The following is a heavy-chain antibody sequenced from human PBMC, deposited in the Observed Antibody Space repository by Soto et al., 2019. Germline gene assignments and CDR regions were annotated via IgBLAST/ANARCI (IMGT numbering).Heavy chain of an antibody. CDR1: GGSISSYS. V-gene: IGHV4-30-2*01. J-gene: IGHJ5*02. CDR2: IYHSGST. CDR3: ARVPDR. Sequence: SENLSLTCTVSGGSISSYSWSWIRQPPGKGLEWIGYIYHSGSTYYNPSLKSRVTISVDRSKNQFSLKLSSVTAADTAVYYCARVPDRWGQGTLVTVSS. D-gene: IGHD2-2*01.